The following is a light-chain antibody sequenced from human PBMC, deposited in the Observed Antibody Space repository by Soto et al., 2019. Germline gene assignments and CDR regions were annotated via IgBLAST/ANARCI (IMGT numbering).Light chain of an antibody. V-gene: IGKV1-5*03. CDR1: QTISSW. CDR2: KAS. J-gene: IGKJ1*01. CDR3: QHYNSYSEA. Sequence: DIQMTQSPSTLSGSVGDRVTITCRASQTISSWLAWYQQKPGKAPKLLIYKASTLKSGVPSRFSGSGAGTEFTLTISSRQPDDVATYYCQHYNSYSEAFGQGTKVEL.